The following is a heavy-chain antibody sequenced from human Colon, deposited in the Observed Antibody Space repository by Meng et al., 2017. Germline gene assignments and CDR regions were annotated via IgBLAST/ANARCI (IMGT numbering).Heavy chain of an antibody. J-gene: IGHJ4*02. Sequence: QVQLQESGPGLVKPSVTLSLTCTVSGDSISSDIWWSWVRQPPGKGLEWIGEGYHRGDTNYNPSLKSRVDISVDKSKNQFYLSLFSVTAADTAVYYCGRDQGRELINHWGQGTLVTVSS. V-gene: IGHV4-4*02. CDR3: GRDQGRELINH. D-gene: IGHD1-7*01. CDR2: GYHRGDT. CDR1: GDSISSDIW.